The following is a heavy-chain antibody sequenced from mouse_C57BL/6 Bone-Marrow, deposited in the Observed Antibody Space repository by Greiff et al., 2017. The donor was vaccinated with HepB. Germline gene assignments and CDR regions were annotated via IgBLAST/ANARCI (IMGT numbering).Heavy chain of an antibody. D-gene: IGHD2-10*01. Sequence: QVQLQQPGAELVMPGASVKLSCKASGYTFTSYWMHWVKQRPGQGLEWIGEIDPSDSYTNYNQKFKGKSTLTVDKSSSTAYMQLSSLTSEDTAIYYCARSYYSYYAMDYWGQGTSVTVSS. CDR3: ARSYYSYYAMDY. CDR2: IDPSDSYT. J-gene: IGHJ4*01. V-gene: IGHV1-69*01. CDR1: GYTFTSYW.